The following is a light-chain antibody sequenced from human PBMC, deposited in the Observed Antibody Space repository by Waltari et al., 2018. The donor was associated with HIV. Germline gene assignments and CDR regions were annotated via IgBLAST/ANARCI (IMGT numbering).Light chain of an antibody. V-gene: IGLV2-14*01. CDR2: EVY. J-gene: IGLJ3*02. CDR3: SSYSTRGFVL. CDR1: ASDMTTFNF. Sequence: SALTQPASVSGSPGQSITISCTGPASDMTTFNFVSWYQQSPGRAPKPIIFEVYFRPSGVSDRFSGSKSGDTASLTISALRAEDEGDYFCSSYSTRGFVLFGGGTKVTVL.